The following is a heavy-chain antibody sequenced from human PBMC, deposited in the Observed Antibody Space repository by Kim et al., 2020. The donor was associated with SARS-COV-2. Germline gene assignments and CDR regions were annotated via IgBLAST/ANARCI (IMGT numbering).Heavy chain of an antibody. CDR3: ATAPGIAVAGTAPNWFDP. Sequence: ASVKVSCKVSGYTLTELSMHWVRQAPGKGLDWMGGFDPEDGETIYAQKFQGRVTMTEDTSTDTAYMELSSLRSEDTAVYYCATAPGIAVAGTAPNWFDPWGQGTLVTVSS. J-gene: IGHJ5*02. CDR2: FDPEDGET. D-gene: IGHD6-19*01. CDR1: GYTLTELS. V-gene: IGHV1-24*01.